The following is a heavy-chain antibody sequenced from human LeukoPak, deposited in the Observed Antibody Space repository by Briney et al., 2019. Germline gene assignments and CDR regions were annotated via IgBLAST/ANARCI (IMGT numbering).Heavy chain of an antibody. J-gene: IGHJ4*02. V-gene: IGHV3-15*01. Sequence: GGSLRLSCAASAFTFSYYGMHWVRQAPGKGLEWVGRIKSKTDGGTTDYAAPVKGRFTISRDDSKNTLYLQMNSLKTEDTAVYYCTTVSYGKLDYWGQGTLVTVSS. CDR3: TTVSYGKLDY. D-gene: IGHD3-16*01. CDR1: AFTFSYYG. CDR2: IKSKTDGGTT.